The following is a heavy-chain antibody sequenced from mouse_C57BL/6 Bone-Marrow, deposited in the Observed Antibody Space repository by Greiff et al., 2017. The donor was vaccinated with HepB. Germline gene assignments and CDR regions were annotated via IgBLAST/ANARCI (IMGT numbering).Heavy chain of an antibody. D-gene: IGHD2-5*01. Sequence: EVKLVESEGGLVQPGSSMKLSCTASGFTFSDYYMAWVRQVPEKGLEWVANINYDGSSTYYLDSLKSRFIISRDNAKNILYLQMSSLKSEDTATYYCARERVRYFDVWGTGTTVTVSS. CDR1: GFTFSDYY. CDR2: INYDGSST. CDR3: ARERVRYFDV. J-gene: IGHJ1*03. V-gene: IGHV5-16*01.